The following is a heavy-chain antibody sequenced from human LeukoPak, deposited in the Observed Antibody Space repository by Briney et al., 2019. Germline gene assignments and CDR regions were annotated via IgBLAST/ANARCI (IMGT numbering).Heavy chain of an antibody. CDR2: ISGGGGGT. V-gene: IGHV3-23*01. CDR3: AKAQTCSGNSPFDH. Sequence: GGSLRLSCAASGFTFSSYAMSWVRQAPGKGLEWVSAISGGGGGTYYADSVKGRFTISRDNSKNTLSLQMNSLRAEDTAVYYCAKAQTCSGNSPFDHWGQGTLVTVSS. J-gene: IGHJ4*02. D-gene: IGHD4-23*01. CDR1: GFTFSSYA.